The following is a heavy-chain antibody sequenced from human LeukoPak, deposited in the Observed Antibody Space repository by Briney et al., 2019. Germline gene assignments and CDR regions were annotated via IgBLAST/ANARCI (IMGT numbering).Heavy chain of an antibody. Sequence: GGSLRLSCAASGFTFSSYWMSWVRQAPGKGLEWVANIRQDGSEKYYVDSVKGRFTISRDNAKNSLYLQMNSLRAEDTAVYYCARDSSSWYVRDDYWGQGTLVTVSS. CDR2: IRQDGSEK. CDR1: GFTFSSYW. J-gene: IGHJ4*02. CDR3: ARDSSSWYVRDDY. D-gene: IGHD6-13*01. V-gene: IGHV3-7*01.